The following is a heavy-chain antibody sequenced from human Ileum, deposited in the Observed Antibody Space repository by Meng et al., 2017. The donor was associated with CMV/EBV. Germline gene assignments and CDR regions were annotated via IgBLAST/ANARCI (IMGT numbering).Heavy chain of an antibody. D-gene: IGHD6-19*01. CDR3: ARALGLGAVMPNYEAFDL. CDR2: IRDSGANT. J-gene: IGHJ3*01. CDR1: TVSGYG. V-gene: IGHV3-23*01. Sequence: TVSGYGMSWVRQAPGKGLEWVSAIRDSGANTYYAGSVTGRFTISRDNSHNTLYLQMHSLRAEDTAVYYCARALGLGAVMPNYEAFDLWGQGTVVTVSS.